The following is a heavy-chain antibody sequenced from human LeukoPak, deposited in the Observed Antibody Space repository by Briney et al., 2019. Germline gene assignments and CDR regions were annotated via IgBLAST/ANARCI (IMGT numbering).Heavy chain of an antibody. CDR1: GYTFTSYG. J-gene: IGHJ4*02. CDR3: ARSSSSWYEFDY. D-gene: IGHD6-13*01. V-gene: IGHV1-18*01. Sequence: ASVKVSCKASGYTFTSYGISWVRQAAGQGLEWMGWISAYNGNTNYAQKLQGRVTMTTDTSTSTAYMELRSLRSDDTAVYYCARSSSSWYEFDYWGQGTLVTVSS. CDR2: ISAYNGNT.